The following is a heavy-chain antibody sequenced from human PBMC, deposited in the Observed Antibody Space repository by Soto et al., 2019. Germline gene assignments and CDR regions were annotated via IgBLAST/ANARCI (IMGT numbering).Heavy chain of an antibody. J-gene: IGHJ6*03. Sequence: SETLSLTCSVSGGSFSSDSFIWSWVRQFPGKGLEWIGYINYSGTTYYNPSLRSRITMSVDTSRNQFSLNLSSVTAADTAVYYCPGAHQWEGMYVWGKGTPVTVP. CDR3: PGAHQWEGMYV. CDR1: GGSFSSDSFI. CDR2: INYSGTT. V-gene: IGHV4-31*03. D-gene: IGHD1-26*01.